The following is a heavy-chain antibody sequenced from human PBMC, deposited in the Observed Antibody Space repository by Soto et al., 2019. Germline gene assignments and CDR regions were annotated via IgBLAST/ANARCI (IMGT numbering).Heavy chain of an antibody. V-gene: IGHV3-74*01. CDR3: ARDLIAGYSYGHLYY. CDR2: INSDGSST. J-gene: IGHJ4*02. D-gene: IGHD5-18*01. CDR1: GFTFSSYW. Sequence: VGSLRLSCAASGFTFSSYWMHWVRQAPGKGLVWVSRINSDGSSTSYADSVKGRFTISRDNAKNTLYLQMNSLRAEDTAVYYCARDLIAGYSYGHLYYWGQGTLVTVSS.